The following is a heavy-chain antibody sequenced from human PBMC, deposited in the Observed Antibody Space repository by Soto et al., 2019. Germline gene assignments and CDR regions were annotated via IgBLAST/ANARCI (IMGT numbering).Heavy chain of an antibody. CDR2: IHSGGST. V-gene: IGHV3-66*01. CDR3: AREHSNAFDY. CDR1: GFTVSSNY. J-gene: IGHJ4*02. Sequence: EVQLVESGGGLVQPGGSLRLSCAASGFTVSSNYMSWVRQAPGKGLEWVSVIHSGGSTYYADSVKGRFTISRDNSKNTVYLQMNSLRADDTAVDYWAREHSNAFDYLGQGTLVTVSS. D-gene: IGHD1-1*01.